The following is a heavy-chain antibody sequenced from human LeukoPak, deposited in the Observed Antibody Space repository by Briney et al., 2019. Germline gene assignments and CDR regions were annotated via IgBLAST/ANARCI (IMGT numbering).Heavy chain of an antibody. V-gene: IGHV4-34*01. CDR2: INHSGST. J-gene: IGHJ6*04. CDR1: GGTFSGYY. CDR3: ARVPGESDV. Sequence: SETLSLTCAVYGGTFSGYYWSWIRQPPGKGLEWIREINHSGSTNYNPSLRSRVTISVDTSKNQFSLKLSSVTAADTAVYYCARVPGESDVWGKGTTVTASS. D-gene: IGHD4-17*01.